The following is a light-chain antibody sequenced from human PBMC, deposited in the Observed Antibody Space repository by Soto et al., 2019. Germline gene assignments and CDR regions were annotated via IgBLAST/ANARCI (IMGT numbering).Light chain of an antibody. CDR2: AVS. CDR3: QQSDTCPLT. CDR1: QGISSW. V-gene: IGKV1-12*01. J-gene: IGKJ4*01. Sequence: DIQMTQSPSSVSASVGDRVTITFRASQGISSWLAWYQQKPGKAPNLLIYAVSSLQIGVPSRFSGSGSGTDFTLTISSLQPEDFATYYCQQSDTCPLTFGGGTKVEIK.